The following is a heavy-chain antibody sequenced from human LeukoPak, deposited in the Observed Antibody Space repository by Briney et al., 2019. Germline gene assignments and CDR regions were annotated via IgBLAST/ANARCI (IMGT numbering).Heavy chain of an antibody. D-gene: IGHD3-3*01. CDR3: TRRNYDFWSGPFDP. CDR2: INPNTGDT. Sequence: GASVKVSCKTSGYIFTDYYIYWVRQTPGQGLECMGWINPNTGDTDYGQNFQGRVTMTRDTSISTAYMELSRLRSDDTAVYYCTRRNYDFWSGPFDPWGRGTLVTVSS. V-gene: IGHV1-2*02. J-gene: IGHJ5*02. CDR1: GYIFTDYY.